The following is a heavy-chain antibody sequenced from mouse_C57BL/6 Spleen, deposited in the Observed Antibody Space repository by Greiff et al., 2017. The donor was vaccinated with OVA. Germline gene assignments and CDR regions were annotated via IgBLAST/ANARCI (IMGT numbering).Heavy chain of an antibody. V-gene: IGHV5-4*03. J-gene: IGHJ4*01. CDR3: ARRGTLYAMDY. Sequence: EVKLMESGGGLVKPGGSLKLSCAASGFTFSSYAMSWVRQTPEKRLEWVATISDGGSHTYYPDNVKGRFTISRDNAKNNLYLQMSHLKSEDTAMYYCARRGTLYAMDYWGQGTSVTVSS. CDR1: GFTFSSYA. D-gene: IGHD3-3*01. CDR2: ISDGGSHT.